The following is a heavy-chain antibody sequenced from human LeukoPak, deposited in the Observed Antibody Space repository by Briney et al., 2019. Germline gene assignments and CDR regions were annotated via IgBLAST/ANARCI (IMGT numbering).Heavy chain of an antibody. Sequence: PGGSLRLSCAAPGFTFSSYAMSWVRQAPGKGLEWVSAISGSGGSTYYADSVKGRFTISRDNSKNTLYLQMNSLRAEDTAVYYCAKLHSSSWYVYFDYWGQGTLVTVSS. V-gene: IGHV3-23*01. J-gene: IGHJ4*02. CDR3: AKLHSSSWYVYFDY. CDR1: GFTFSSYA. CDR2: ISGSGGST. D-gene: IGHD6-13*01.